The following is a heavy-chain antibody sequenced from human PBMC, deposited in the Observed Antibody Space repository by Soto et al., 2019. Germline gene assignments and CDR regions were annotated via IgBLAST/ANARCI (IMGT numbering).Heavy chain of an antibody. CDR2: IYPGDSNT. CDR3: ARHLPSDSVHITPVSPDY. V-gene: IGHV5-51*01. Sequence: EVQLVQSGAEVKKPGESLKISCKTSGYSFRSYWIGWVRQMPGKGLEWMAIIYPGDSNTRYSPSFQGQVTISADKSIRPAFLQWSRLKAAESALYYCARHLPSDSVHITPVSPDYWGQGTLVTVSS. J-gene: IGHJ4*02. CDR1: GYSFRSYW. D-gene: IGHD2-21*02.